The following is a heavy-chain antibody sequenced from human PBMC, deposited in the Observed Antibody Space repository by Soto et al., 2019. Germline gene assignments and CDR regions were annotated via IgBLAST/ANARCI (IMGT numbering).Heavy chain of an antibody. CDR1: GYTFTGHY. CDR3: ARGDGDYDGYYFDY. V-gene: IGHV1-2*04. J-gene: IGHJ4*02. CDR2: INPNSGGA. Sequence: QVQLVQSGAEVKKPGASVKVSCKASGYTFTGHYMHWVRQAPGQEIEWMGWINPNSGGANYAQKFQGWVTMTRDTSINTAYMELRSLRSDDAAVYYCARGDGDYDGYYFDYWGQGTLVTVSS. D-gene: IGHD4-17*01.